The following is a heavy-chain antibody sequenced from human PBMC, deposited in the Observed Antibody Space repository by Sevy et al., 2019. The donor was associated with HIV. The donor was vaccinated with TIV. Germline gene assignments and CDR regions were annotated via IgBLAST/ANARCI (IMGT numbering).Heavy chain of an antibody. Sequence: GGSLRLSCAASGFTFSAYSMNWVRQAPGKGLEWVSYISSSSGTIYYAASVKGQFTISRDNAKSLLYLQMNGLRAEATDVYYCARAGGDCYSKNECWFVSWGQGTLVTVSS. V-gene: IGHV3-48*01. CDR2: ISSSSGTI. CDR3: ARAGGDCYSKNECWFVS. CDR1: GFTFSAYS. J-gene: IGHJ5*01. D-gene: IGHD2-21*01.